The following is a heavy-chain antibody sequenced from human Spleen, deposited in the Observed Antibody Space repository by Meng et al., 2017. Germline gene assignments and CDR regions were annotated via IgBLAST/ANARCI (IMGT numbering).Heavy chain of an antibody. CDR1: GYNFPDYW. J-gene: IGHJ6*02. CDR3: ARTRRGTMIVEHYYYGMDV. D-gene: IGHD3-22*01. Sequence: ASVKVSCKPSGYNFPDYWLHWVRRAPGQGLEWMGRIDPKSGDTHYAQRFQGRVTMTGDTSISTAYMELSGLRSDDTAVYYCARTRRGTMIVEHYYYGMDVWGQGTTVTVSS. CDR2: IDPKSGDT. V-gene: IGHV1-2*06.